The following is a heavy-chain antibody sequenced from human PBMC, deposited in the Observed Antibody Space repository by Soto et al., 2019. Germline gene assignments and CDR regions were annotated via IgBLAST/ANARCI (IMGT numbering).Heavy chain of an antibody. CDR3: ARPTRIAVAGTRGYYYYGMDV. CDR1: GYSFTSYW. V-gene: IGHV5-51*01. D-gene: IGHD6-19*01. J-gene: IGHJ6*02. Sequence: GESLKISCKGSGYSFTSYWIGWVRQMPGKGLEWMGIIYPGDSDTRYSPSFQGQVTISADKSISTAYLQWSSLKASDTAMYYCARPTRIAVAGTRGYYYYGMDVWGQGTTVTVSS. CDR2: IYPGDSDT.